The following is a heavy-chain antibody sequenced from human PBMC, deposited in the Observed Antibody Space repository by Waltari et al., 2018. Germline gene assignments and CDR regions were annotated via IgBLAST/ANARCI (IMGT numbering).Heavy chain of an antibody. V-gene: IGHV3-33*01. Sequence: QVQLVESGGGVVQPGRSLRLSCAASGFTFSSYGMHWVRQAPGKGLEWVAVIWYDGSNKYYADSVKGRFTISRDNSKNTLYLQMNSLRAEDTAVYYCARDSVDYYDSSGYPNWFDPWGQGTLVTVSS. D-gene: IGHD3-22*01. J-gene: IGHJ5*02. CDR3: ARDSVDYYDSSGYPNWFDP. CDR2: IWYDGSNK. CDR1: GFTFSSYG.